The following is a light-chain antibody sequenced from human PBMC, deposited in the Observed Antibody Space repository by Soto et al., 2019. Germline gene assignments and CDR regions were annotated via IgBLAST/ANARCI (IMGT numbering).Light chain of an antibody. CDR1: QSVSSN. J-gene: IGKJ5*01. CDR2: GAS. V-gene: IGKV3-15*01. CDR3: QQYNNCS. Sequence: EIVMTQSPATLSVSPGERATLSCRASQSVSSNLAWYQQKPGQAPRLLIYGASTRATGIPARFSGSGSGTEFTLTLSSLQSGDFAVYYCQQYNNCSFVQGTRLEIK.